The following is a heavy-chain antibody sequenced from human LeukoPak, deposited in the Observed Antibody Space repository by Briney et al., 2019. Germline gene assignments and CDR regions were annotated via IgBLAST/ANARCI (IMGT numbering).Heavy chain of an antibody. CDR2: VHSSGST. CDR1: GGSISSFF. Sequence: TSETLSLTCTVSGGSISSFFWSWIRQPPGKGLEWIGYVHSSGSTKYNPSLKSRRIISVDMFKHQFSLKLRSVSVADTAVYYCARLAPVNHDILPGDPTVVFDYWGQGALVTVSS. D-gene: IGHD3-9*01. V-gene: IGHV4-59*01. CDR3: ARLAPVNHDILPGDPTVVFDY. J-gene: IGHJ4*02.